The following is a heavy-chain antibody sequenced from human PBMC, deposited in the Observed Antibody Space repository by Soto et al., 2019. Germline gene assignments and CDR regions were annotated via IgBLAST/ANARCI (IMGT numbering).Heavy chain of an antibody. CDR1: GYCFTSYW. V-gene: IGHV5-51*01. D-gene: IGHD3-22*01. J-gene: IGHJ3*02. CDR2: IYPGDSDT. CDR3: ANYDSSGHDAFDI. Sequence: GESMKISCKCSGYCFTSYWIGWVRQMPGKGLEWMGIIYPGDSDTRYSPSFQGQVTISADKSSSTAYLQWSSMKESDTVMYYCANYDSSGHDAFDIRGHGAMVTVS.